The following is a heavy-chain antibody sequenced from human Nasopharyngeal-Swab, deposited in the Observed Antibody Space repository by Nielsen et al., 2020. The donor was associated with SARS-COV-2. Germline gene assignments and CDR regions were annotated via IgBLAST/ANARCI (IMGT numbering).Heavy chain of an antibody. Sequence: GGSLRLSCAASGFTFSSYAMHWVRQAPGKGLEWVAVISYDGSNKYYADSVKGRFTISRDNSKNTLYLQMNSLRAEDTAVYYRARDLYRQQWPLYNYYGMDVWGQGTTVTVSS. J-gene: IGHJ6*02. CDR3: ARDLYRQQWPLYNYYGMDV. CDR2: ISYDGSNK. D-gene: IGHD6-19*01. V-gene: IGHV3-30-3*01. CDR1: GFTFSSYA.